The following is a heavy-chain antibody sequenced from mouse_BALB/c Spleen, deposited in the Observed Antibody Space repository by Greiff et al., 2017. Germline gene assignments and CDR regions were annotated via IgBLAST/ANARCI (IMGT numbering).Heavy chain of an antibody. CDR2: INPGSGGT. D-gene: IGHD2-1*01. V-gene: IGHV1-54*01. CDR1: GYAFTNYL. J-gene: IGHJ4*01. Sequence: QVQLQQSGAELVRPGTSVKVSCKASGYAFTNYLIEWVKQRPGQGLEWIGVINPGSGGTNYNEKFKGKATLTADKSSSTAYMQLSSLTSDDSAVYFCAGGGNYVGDYWGQGTSVTVSS. CDR3: AGGGNYVGDY.